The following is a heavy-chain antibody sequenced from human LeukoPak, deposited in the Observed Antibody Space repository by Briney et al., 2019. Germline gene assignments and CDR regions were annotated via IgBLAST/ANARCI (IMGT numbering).Heavy chain of an antibody. J-gene: IGHJ4*02. V-gene: IGHV3-7*04. CDR2: IKQDGSEK. Sequence: GGSLRLSCAASGFTFSNYWMSWVRQAPGKGLEWVANIKQDGSEKYYVDSVKGRFTISGDDAKNSLYLQMNSLRAEDTAVYYCARGRYCSSSSCPQFDCWGQGTLVTVSS. D-gene: IGHD2-2*01. CDR3: ARGRYCSSSSCPQFDC. CDR1: GFTFSNYW.